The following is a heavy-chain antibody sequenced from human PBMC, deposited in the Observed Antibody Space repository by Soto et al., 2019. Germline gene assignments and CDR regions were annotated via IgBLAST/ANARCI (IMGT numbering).Heavy chain of an antibody. V-gene: IGHV3-23*01. CDR3: AKDQGSSWSEIDY. J-gene: IGHJ4*02. Sequence: EVQLLESGGGLVQPGGSLRLSCAASGFTFSNYAVTWVRQAPGKGLEWVSTISGSGGSTYYADSVKGRFTISRDNSKNRRYVQMNSLRAEDTAVYYCAKDQGSSWSEIDYWGQGTLVTVSS. D-gene: IGHD6-13*01. CDR1: GFTFSNYA. CDR2: ISGSGGST.